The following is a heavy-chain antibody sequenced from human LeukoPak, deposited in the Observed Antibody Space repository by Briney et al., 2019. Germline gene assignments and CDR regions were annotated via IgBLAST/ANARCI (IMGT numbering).Heavy chain of an antibody. CDR3: ARGRSEMATIPIDY. J-gene: IGHJ4*02. Sequence: PSETLSLTCTVSGGSISSYYWSWIRQPPGKGLEWIGYIYYSGSTNYNPSLKSRVTISVDTSKNQFSLKLSSVTAADTAVYYCARGRSEMATIPIDYWGQGTLVTVSS. D-gene: IGHD5-24*01. V-gene: IGHV4-59*01. CDR2: IYYSGST. CDR1: GGSISSYY.